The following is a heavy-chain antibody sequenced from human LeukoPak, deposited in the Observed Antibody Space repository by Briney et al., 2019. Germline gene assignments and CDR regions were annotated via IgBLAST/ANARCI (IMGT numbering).Heavy chain of an antibody. V-gene: IGHV3-7*04. J-gene: IGHJ4*02. CDR1: GFTFSSYW. CDR3: ARGTIAAAGYYYFDY. CDR2: IKQDGSEK. Sequence: GGSLRLSCAASGFTFSSYWMSWVRQAPGKGLEWVANIKQDGSEKYYVDSVKGGFTISRDNAKNSLYLQMNSLRAEDTAVYYCARGTIAAAGYYYFDYWGQGTQVTVSS. D-gene: IGHD6-13*01.